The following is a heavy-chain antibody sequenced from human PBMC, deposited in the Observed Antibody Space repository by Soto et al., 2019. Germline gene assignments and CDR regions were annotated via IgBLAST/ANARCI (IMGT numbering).Heavy chain of an antibody. CDR1: GFIFNNYW. J-gene: IGHJ5*02. V-gene: IGHV3-74*01. CDR3: ARGKYYDVSTGYSTFDP. Sequence: GGSLRVSCAASGFIFNNYWMHWVRQVPGKGLVWVSRVNSDGSTTNYADSVKGRFTISRDNAKNTLFLQMNSLRVEDTAVYYCARGKYYDVSTGYSTFDPWGQGVPVTVSS. D-gene: IGHD3-9*01. CDR2: VNSDGSTT.